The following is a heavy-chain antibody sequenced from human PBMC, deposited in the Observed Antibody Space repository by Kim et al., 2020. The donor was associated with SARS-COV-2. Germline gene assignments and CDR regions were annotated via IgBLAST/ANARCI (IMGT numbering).Heavy chain of an antibody. CDR3: ARDVEISIIDF. Sequence: GGSLRLSCAASGFTFTTYGMNWVRQAPGKGLEWVSSISGSSRYIYYADSVKGRFSISRDNAKNSLYLQMNSLRAEDTAVYYCARDVEISIIDFWGQGTLVTVSS. J-gene: IGHJ4*02. D-gene: IGHD1-20*01. CDR1: GFTFTTYG. CDR2: ISGSSRYI. V-gene: IGHV3-21*01.